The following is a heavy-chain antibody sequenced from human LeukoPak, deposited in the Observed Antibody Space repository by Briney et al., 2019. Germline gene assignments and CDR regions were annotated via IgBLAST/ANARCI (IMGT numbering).Heavy chain of an antibody. Sequence: ASVKVSCKASGYTFTSYDINWVRQATGQGLEWMGWMNPNSGNTGYAQKFQGRVTMTRNTSISTAYMELSRLRSDDTAVYYCARSPGYSSGWSKFDYWGQGTLVTVSS. CDR2: MNPNSGNT. CDR1: GYTFTSYD. J-gene: IGHJ4*02. V-gene: IGHV1-8*01. D-gene: IGHD6-19*01. CDR3: ARSPGYSSGWSKFDY.